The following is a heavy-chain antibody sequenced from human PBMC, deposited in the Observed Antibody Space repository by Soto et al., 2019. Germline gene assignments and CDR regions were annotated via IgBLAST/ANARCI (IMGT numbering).Heavy chain of an antibody. V-gene: IGHV3-21*01. CDR1: GFIFTSYS. Sequence: EVQLVDSGGGLVKPGGSLRLSCAASGFIFTSYSMNWVRQAPGKGLEWVSSISSSSSYIYYADSVKGRFTISRDNAKNSLYLQMSSLRAEDTAVYYCAIDSGSSSDYYGMDVWGQGTTVTVSS. D-gene: IGHD6-13*01. CDR3: AIDSGSSSDYYGMDV. J-gene: IGHJ6*02. CDR2: ISSSSSYI.